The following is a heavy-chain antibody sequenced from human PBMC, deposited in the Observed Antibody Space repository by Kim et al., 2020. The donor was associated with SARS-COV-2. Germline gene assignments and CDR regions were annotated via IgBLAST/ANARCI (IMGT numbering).Heavy chain of an antibody. J-gene: IGHJ4*02. CDR2: INSDGTNT. CDR1: GFTFISYW. D-gene: IGHD3-10*01. Sequence: GGSLRLSCAASGFTFISYWMHWVRQAPGKGLVWVSRINSDGTNTAYADSVKGRFTISRDNAKSTLFLQMNSLRAEDTAVYHCARGGLFGSGTYLVDYWGQGILVTVSS. V-gene: IGHV3-74*01. CDR3: ARGGLFGSGTYLVDY.